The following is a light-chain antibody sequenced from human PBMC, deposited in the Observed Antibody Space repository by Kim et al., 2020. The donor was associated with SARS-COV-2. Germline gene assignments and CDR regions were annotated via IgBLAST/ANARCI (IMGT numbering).Light chain of an antibody. Sequence: QPVLTQSPSASASLGASVKLTCTLSTGHETYAIAWHQQQPEKGPRFLMKLNSDGSHNKGNGIPDRFSGSSSGVERYLTIAGLQSDDEADYYCQSWGTGEVFGGGTKLTVL. CDR1: TGHETYA. CDR2: LNSDGSH. V-gene: IGLV4-69*01. CDR3: QSWGTGEV. J-gene: IGLJ3*02.